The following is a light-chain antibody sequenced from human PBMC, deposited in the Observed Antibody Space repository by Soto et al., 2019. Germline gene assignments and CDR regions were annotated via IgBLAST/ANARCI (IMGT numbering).Light chain of an antibody. Sequence: EIVLTQSPATLSLSPGQRATLSCRASQSVSIFLAWFQQKPGQAPRLLIYDASNRSTGVLARFSGSGSGTDFTLTISSLEPEDFALYYCQQRSSWPPLFGQGTRLEI. CDR3: QQRSSWPPL. CDR1: QSVSIF. CDR2: DAS. V-gene: IGKV3-11*01. J-gene: IGKJ5*01.